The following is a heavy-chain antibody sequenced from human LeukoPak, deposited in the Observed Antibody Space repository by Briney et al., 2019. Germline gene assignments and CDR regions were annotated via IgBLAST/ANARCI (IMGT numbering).Heavy chain of an antibody. CDR2: IAPGDPDT. D-gene: IGHD3-10*01. Sequence: AESLKISCKTSGFTFTAYCIVWVRQVPAKGLECVGMIAPGDPDTTYSPSFQDQGTMSADKSHTTAYLQWDSLKASDTAIYYCARRAGYGSARAYADWLDPWGQGTLVTVSS. CDR1: GFTFTAYC. J-gene: IGHJ5*02. V-gene: IGHV5-51*01. CDR3: ARRAGYGSARAYADWLDP.